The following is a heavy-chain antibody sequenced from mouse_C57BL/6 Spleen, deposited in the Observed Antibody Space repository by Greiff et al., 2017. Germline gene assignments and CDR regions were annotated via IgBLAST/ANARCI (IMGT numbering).Heavy chain of an antibody. V-gene: IGHV1-80*01. CDR1: GYAFSSYW. J-gene: IGHJ1*03. CDR3: ARSEGLLQYFDV. Sequence: VQLQQSGAELVKPGASVKISCKASGYAFSSYWMNWVKQRPGKGLEWIGQIYPGDGDTNYNGKFKGKATLTADKSSSTAYMQLSSLTSEDSAVYFCARSEGLLQYFDVWGTGTTVTVSS. D-gene: IGHD2-3*01. CDR2: IYPGDGDT.